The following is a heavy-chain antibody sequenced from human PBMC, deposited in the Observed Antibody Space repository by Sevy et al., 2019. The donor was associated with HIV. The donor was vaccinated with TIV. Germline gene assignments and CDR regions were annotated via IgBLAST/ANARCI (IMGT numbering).Heavy chain of an antibody. V-gene: IGHV4-59*01. CDR2: IYYSGSS. J-gene: IGHJ4*02. CDR3: ARDSAVVPRALVY. Sequence: SETLSLTCNVSGDSISSYFWSWFRQPPGKGLEWIGYIYYSGSSEYIPSLRSRVTISIDTSKKYLSMKLTSVTAADTAVYYCARDSAVVPRALVYWGQGTLVTVSS. D-gene: IGHD2-15*01. CDR1: GDSISSYF.